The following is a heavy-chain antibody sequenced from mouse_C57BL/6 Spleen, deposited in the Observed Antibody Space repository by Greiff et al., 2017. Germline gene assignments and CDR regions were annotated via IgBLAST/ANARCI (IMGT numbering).Heavy chain of an antibody. CDR3: ARDGNWDDAMDY. J-gene: IGHJ4*01. V-gene: IGHV3-6*01. Sequence: EVQVVESGPGLVKPSQSLSLTCSVTGYSITSGYYWNWIRQSPGNKLELMGYISYDGSNNYNPSLKNRISITRDTSKNQFFLKLNSVTTEDTATYYCARDGNWDDAMDYWGQGTSVTVSS. CDR2: ISYDGSN. CDR1: GYSITSGYY. D-gene: IGHD4-1*01.